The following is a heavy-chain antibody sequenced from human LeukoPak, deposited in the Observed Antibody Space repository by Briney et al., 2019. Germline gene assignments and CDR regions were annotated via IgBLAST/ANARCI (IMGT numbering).Heavy chain of an antibody. CDR3: ARDQLYYFDY. V-gene: IGHV1-46*01. D-gene: IGHD1-1*01. CDR1: GYTFTSYY. Sequence: ASVKVSCKASGYTFTSYYMHWVRQAPGQGLEWMGIINPSGGSTSYAQKFQGRVTMSRDTSTSTVYMELSSLRSGDRAVYYCARDQLYYFDYWGQGTLVTVSS. CDR2: INPSGGST. J-gene: IGHJ4*02.